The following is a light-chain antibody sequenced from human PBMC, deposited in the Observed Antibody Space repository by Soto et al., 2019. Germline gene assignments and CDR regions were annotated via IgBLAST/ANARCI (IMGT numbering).Light chain of an antibody. Sequence: EIVLTQSPGTLSLSPGERATLSCRASQSVSSSYLAWYQQKPGRSPRLLIYGVSTRATGIPDRFTGSGSGTDFTLTISRLEPEDFAVFYCQVYGPSPPITFGQGTRLEIK. CDR1: QSVSSSY. CDR3: QVYGPSPPIT. CDR2: GVS. J-gene: IGKJ5*01. V-gene: IGKV3-20*01.